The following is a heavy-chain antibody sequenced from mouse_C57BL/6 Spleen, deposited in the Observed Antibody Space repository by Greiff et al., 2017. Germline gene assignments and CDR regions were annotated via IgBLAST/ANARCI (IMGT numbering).Heavy chain of an antibody. CDR3: ARSGDYDVDYFDY. V-gene: IGHV14-3*01. CDR2: IDPATGNT. J-gene: IGHJ2*01. CDR1: GFNIKNTY. D-gene: IGHD2-4*01. Sequence: VQLQQSVAELVRPGASVKLSCTASGFNIKNTYMHWVKQRPEQGLEWIGRIDPATGNTKYAPQFQGKATITADTSSNTAYLQLSSLTSEDTAIFYCARSGDYDVDYFDYWGQGTTLTVSS.